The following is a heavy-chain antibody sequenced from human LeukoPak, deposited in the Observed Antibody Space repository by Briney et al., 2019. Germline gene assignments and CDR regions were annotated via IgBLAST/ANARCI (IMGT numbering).Heavy chain of an antibody. CDR3: ARVTTVAGIY. CDR1: GGSFSGYY. V-gene: IGHV4-34*01. J-gene: IGHJ4*02. CDR2: INHSGST. D-gene: IGHD6-19*01. Sequence: SETLSLTCAVYGGSFSGYYWSWIRQPPGKGLEWIGEINHSGSTNHNPSLKSRVTISVDTSKNQFSLKLSSVTAADTAVYYCARVTTVAGIYWGQGTLVTVSS.